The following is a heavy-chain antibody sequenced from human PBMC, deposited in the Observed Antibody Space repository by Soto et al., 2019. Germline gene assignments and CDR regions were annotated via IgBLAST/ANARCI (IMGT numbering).Heavy chain of an antibody. V-gene: IGHV3-23*01. CDR2: ISGSGGST. J-gene: IGHJ5*01. CDR3: AKGSGSYSAEYNWLGL. CDR1: GFTFSSYA. Sequence: PGGSLRLSCAASGFTFSSYAMSWVRQAPGKGLEWVSAISGSGGSTYYADSVKGQFTISRDNSKNTLYLQMDSLRAEDTAVYYFAKGSGSYSAEYNWLGLWGQGTLVTVSS. D-gene: IGHD1-26*01.